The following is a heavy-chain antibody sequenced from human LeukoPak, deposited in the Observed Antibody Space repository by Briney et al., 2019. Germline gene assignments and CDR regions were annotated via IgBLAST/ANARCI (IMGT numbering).Heavy chain of an antibody. J-gene: IGHJ3*02. CDR3: PKVVFGVVTPGRPHLNI. D-gene: IGHD3-3*01. CDR1: GFTFSSYS. CDR2: IKSKTDGGTT. V-gene: IGHV3-15*01. Sequence: GGSLRLSCAASGFTFSSYSMNWVRQAPGKGLEWVGRIKSKTDGGTTDYAAPVKGRFTISRDDSKNTLYLQMNSLKTEDTAVYYFPKVVFGVVTPGRPHLNIWAQGKMVTVS.